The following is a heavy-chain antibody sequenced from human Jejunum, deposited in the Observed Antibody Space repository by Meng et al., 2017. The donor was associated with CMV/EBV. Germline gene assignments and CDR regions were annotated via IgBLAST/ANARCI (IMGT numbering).Heavy chain of an antibody. V-gene: IGHV3-74*01. CDR1: SHL. J-gene: IGHJ4*02. CDR2: IDGDGSYT. Sequence: SHLMHWVRQAPGKGLVWVSRIDGDGSYTNYADSVKGRFTISRDNAKSTLFLEMNSLRIEDTAVYYCARDAAYCDGGGCYSAYYFDYWGQGALVTVSS. CDR3: ARDAAYCDGGGCYSAYYFDY. D-gene: IGHD2-15*01.